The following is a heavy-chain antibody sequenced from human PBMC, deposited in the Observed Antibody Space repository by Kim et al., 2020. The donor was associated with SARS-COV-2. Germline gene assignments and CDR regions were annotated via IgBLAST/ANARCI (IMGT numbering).Heavy chain of an antibody. V-gene: IGHV4-39*07. D-gene: IGHD3-10*01. J-gene: IGHJ6*02. CDR3: ARGDSGSYYPLYHYYGMDV. Sequence: SRVTISVDTSKNQFSLKLSSVTAADTAVYYCARGDSGSYYPLYHYYGMDVWGQGTTVTVSS.